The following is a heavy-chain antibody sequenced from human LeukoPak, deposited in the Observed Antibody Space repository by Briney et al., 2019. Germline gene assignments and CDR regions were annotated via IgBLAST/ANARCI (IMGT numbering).Heavy chain of an antibody. D-gene: IGHD3-10*01. J-gene: IGHJ4*02. Sequence: GGSLRFSCAASGFTFSTYSMNWVRQAPGKGLEWVSSISSSGSYIYYADSVKGRFTISRDDAKNSLYLQMNSLRAEDTAVYYCAVYYYGSGSYADWGQGTLVTVSS. V-gene: IGHV3-21*01. CDR2: ISSSGSYI. CDR1: GFTFSTYS. CDR3: AVYYYGSGSYAD.